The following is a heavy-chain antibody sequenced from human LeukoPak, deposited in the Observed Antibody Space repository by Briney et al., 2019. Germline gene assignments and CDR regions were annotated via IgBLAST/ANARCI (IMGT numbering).Heavy chain of an antibody. CDR3: ASRSDNSGHTYFAY. CDR1: GGTFSSYA. CDR2: IYYSGST. V-gene: IGHV4-39*07. J-gene: IGHJ4*02. Sequence: SCKASGGTFSSYAISWVRQAPGQGLEWIGSIYYSGSTYYNPSLKSRVTISVDTSRRQFSLKLSSVTAADTAMYYCASRSDNSGHTYFAYWGQGTLVTVSS. D-gene: IGHD1-26*01.